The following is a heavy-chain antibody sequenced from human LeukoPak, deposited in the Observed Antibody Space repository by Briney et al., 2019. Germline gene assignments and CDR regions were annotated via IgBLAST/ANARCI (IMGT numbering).Heavy chain of an antibody. CDR3: ARAAVTTWVGWFDP. J-gene: IGHJ5*02. D-gene: IGHD4-11*01. V-gene: IGHV4-34*01. CDR2: INHSGST. CDR1: GGSFSGYY. Sequence: PSETLSLTCAVYGGSFSGYYWSWIRQPPGKGLEWTGEINHSGSTNYNPSLKSRVTISVDTSKNQFSLKLSSVTAADTAVYYCARAAVTTWVGWFDPWGQGTLVTVSS.